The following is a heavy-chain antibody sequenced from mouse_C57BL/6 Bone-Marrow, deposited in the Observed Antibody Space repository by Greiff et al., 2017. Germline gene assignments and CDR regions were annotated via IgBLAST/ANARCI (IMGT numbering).Heavy chain of an antibody. CDR3: AIRSTYWYFDV. D-gene: IGHD5-1*01. CDR2: IHPSDSDT. CDR1: GYTFTSYW. Sequence: VQLKQPGAELVKPGASVKVSCKASGYTFTSYWMHWVKQRPGQGLEWIGRIHPSDSDTNYNQKFKGKATLTVDKSSSTAYMQLSSLTSEDSAVYYCAIRSTYWYFDVWGTGTTVTVSS. V-gene: IGHV1-74*01. J-gene: IGHJ1*03.